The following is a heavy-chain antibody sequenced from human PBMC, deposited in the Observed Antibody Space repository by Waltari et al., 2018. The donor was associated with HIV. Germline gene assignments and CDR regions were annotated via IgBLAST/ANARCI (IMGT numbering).Heavy chain of an antibody. J-gene: IGHJ4*02. CDR3: VSGGEGTYGDY. Sequence: DVQLVESGGGLVKPGGSLRLACAGSGFSFTYYSMNWVRQAPGKGLEWVSSISRDSRYIYYADSVKGRFTISRDNARNSLFLQMNSLRADDTAVYYCVSGGEGTYGDYWGQGTLVTVSS. CDR2: ISRDSRYI. D-gene: IGHD3-16*01. V-gene: IGHV3-21*01. CDR1: GFSFTYYS.